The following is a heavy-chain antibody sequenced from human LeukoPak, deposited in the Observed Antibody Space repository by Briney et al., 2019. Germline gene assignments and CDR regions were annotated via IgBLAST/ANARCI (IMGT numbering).Heavy chain of an antibody. V-gene: IGHV3-30*02. CDR2: IRNDGDIK. CDR1: GFTFSTYG. D-gene: IGHD6-19*01. Sequence: GGSLRLSCAASGFTFSTYGMHWVRQTPGKGLEWVSFIRNDGDIKQYADSVKGRFTISRDNSKNTLYLQMNSLRAEDTAVYYCAKFSSSGWSRSTNRWGQGTLVTVSS. J-gene: IGHJ4*02. CDR3: AKFSSSGWSRSTNR.